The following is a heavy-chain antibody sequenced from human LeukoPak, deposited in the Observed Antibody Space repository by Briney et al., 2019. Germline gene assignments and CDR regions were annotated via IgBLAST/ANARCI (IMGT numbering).Heavy chain of an antibody. CDR3: ARVGSVAGFDY. CDR1: GFTFSSYS. J-gene: IGHJ4*02. Sequence: GGSLRLSCVASGFTFSSYSMNWVRQAPGKGLEWVSSISSSSSYIYYADSVKGRFTISRDNAKNSLYLQMNSLRAEDTAVYYCARVGSVAGFDYWGQGTLVTVSS. V-gene: IGHV3-21*01. CDR2: ISSSSSYI. D-gene: IGHD6-19*01.